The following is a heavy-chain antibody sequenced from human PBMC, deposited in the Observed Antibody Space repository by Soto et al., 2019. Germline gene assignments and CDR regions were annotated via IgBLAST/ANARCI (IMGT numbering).Heavy chain of an antibody. J-gene: IGHJ4*02. V-gene: IGHV3-74*01. CDR1: GFRFSSYW. D-gene: IGHD4-17*01. CDR2: IISDGSSA. Sequence: EVQLVESGGGLAQPGGSLRLSCAAAGFRFSSYWMHWVRQAPGKGLVWVSRIISDGSSADYADSVKGRFSISRDNAKNTLFLQMNSLSAEDTAVYYCARYHYGALDFWGQGALVTVSS. CDR3: ARYHYGALDF.